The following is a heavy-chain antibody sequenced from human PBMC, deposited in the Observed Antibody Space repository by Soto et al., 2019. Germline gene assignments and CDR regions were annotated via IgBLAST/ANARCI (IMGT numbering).Heavy chain of an antibody. CDR3: ARGGISLSYSSGWWRHLDY. Sequence: VASVKVSCKASGGTFSSYTISWVRQAPGQGLEWMGRIIPILGIANYAQKFQGRVTITADKSTSTAYMELSSLRSEDTAVYYCARGGISLSYSSGWWRHLDYWGQGTLVTVSS. CDR1: GGTFSSYT. J-gene: IGHJ4*02. D-gene: IGHD6-19*01. CDR2: IIPILGIA. V-gene: IGHV1-69*02.